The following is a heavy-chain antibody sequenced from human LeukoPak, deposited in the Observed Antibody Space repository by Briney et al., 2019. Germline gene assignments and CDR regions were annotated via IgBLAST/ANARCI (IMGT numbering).Heavy chain of an antibody. Sequence: PGGSLRFSCVGSGFTFNSYSMNWVRQTPGTGLEWVSYIASRGETIYYVDSVKGRFTVSRDNTKNSLYLQMNSLRAEDTAIYYCARGNNTVAAEDYWGQGTLVTVSS. V-gene: IGHV3-48*04. D-gene: IGHD6-13*01. CDR2: IASRGETI. CDR1: GFTFNSYS. J-gene: IGHJ4*02. CDR3: ARGNNTVAAEDY.